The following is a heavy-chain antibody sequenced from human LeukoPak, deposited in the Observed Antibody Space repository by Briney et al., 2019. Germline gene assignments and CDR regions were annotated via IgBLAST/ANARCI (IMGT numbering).Heavy chain of an antibody. V-gene: IGHV3-30-3*01. J-gene: IGHJ4*02. CDR2: ISYDGSNK. CDR3: ARDYSGNYYKGFDY. CDR1: GFTFSSYA. D-gene: IGHD1-26*01. Sequence: GGSLRLSCAASGFTFSSYAMHWVRQAPGKGLEWVAVISYDGSNKYYADSVKGRFTISRDNFRNTLYLQMNSLRAEDTAVYYCARDYSGNYYKGFDYWGQGTLVTVSS.